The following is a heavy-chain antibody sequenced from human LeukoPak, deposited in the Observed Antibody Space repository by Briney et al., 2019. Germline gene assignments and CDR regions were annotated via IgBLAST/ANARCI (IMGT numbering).Heavy chain of an antibody. Sequence: SVKVSFKASGGTFSSYAISWVRQAPGEGLEWMGGIIPIFGTANYAQKFQGRVTITADESTSTAYMELSSLRSEDTAVYYCARDRRDGYNLGHYYFDYWGQGTLVTVSS. CDR2: IIPIFGTA. CDR3: ARDRRDGYNLGHYYFDY. J-gene: IGHJ4*02. D-gene: IGHD5-24*01. CDR1: GGTFSSYA. V-gene: IGHV1-69*13.